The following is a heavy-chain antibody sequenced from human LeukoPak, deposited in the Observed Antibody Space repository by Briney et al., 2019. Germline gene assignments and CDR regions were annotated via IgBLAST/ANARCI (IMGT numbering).Heavy chain of an antibody. CDR2: ISYDGSNK. V-gene: IGHV3-30-3*02. D-gene: IGHD3-10*01. CDR1: GFTFSSYA. J-gene: IGHJ6*02. CDR3: AKNGGPHGMDV. Sequence: PGGSLRLSCAASGFTFSSYAMHWVRQAPGKGLEWVAVISYDGSNKYYADSVKGRFTISRDNAKNSLHLQMNSLRAEDTAVYYCAKNGGPHGMDVWGQGTTVTVSS.